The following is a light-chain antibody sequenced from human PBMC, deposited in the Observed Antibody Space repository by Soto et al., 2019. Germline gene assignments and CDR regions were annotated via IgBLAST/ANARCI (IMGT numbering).Light chain of an antibody. J-gene: IGKJ1*01. CDR2: DTF. Sequence: EIVLTQSPDTLSLSPGERATLSCRASQSVSSYLAWYQQKPGQALRLLIYDTFKRATGIPARFSGSGSGTDITLTISSLEPEDFAVYYCVQRSTWPWTVGQGSKVEI. V-gene: IGKV3-11*01. CDR3: VQRSTWPWT. CDR1: QSVSSY.